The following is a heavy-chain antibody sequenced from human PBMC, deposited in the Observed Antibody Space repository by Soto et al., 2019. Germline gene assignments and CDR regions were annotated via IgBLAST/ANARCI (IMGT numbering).Heavy chain of an antibody. CDR2: INHSGST. D-gene: IGHD6-6*01. J-gene: IGHJ6*03. V-gene: IGHV4-34*01. Sequence: SETLSLTCAVYGGSFSGYYWSWIRQPPGKGLEWIGEINHSGSTNYNPSLKSRVTISVDTSKNQFSLKLSSVTAADSAVYYCARHYSSSSRYYYYMDVWGKGTTVTVSS. CDR3: ARHYSSSSRYYYYMDV. CDR1: GGSFSGYY.